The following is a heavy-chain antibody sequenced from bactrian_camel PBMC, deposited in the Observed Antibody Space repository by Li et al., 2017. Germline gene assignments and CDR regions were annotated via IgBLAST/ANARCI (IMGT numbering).Heavy chain of an antibody. Sequence: QLVESGGGSVQAGGSLRLSCVGYGFSLSNNCVGWFHEGPGKELVGVGAIWTGGGVIYVNESVQARFSISADNGKNTVYLQMTNLKPEDSGMYFCAADRGGDGTRCNPADWGQGTQVTVS. J-gene: IGHJ4*01. D-gene: IGHD5*01. CDR1: GFSLSNNC. CDR2: IWTGGGVI. V-gene: IGHV3S1*01. CDR3: AADRGGDGTRCNPAD.